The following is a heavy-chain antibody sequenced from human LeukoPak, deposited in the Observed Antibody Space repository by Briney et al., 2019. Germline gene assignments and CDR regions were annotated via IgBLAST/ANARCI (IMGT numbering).Heavy chain of an antibody. D-gene: IGHD2-21*01. CDR1: GFTFSNYA. V-gene: IGHV3-30*03. Sequence: HPGGSLRLSCRVSGFTFSNYAIQWVRQAPGKGLEWVAVISYDGSNKYYADSVKGRFTISRDNSKNTLYLQMNSLRAEDTAVYYCVFQRKADALHIWGQGTMVTVSS. J-gene: IGHJ3*02. CDR3: VFQRKADALHI. CDR2: ISYDGSNK.